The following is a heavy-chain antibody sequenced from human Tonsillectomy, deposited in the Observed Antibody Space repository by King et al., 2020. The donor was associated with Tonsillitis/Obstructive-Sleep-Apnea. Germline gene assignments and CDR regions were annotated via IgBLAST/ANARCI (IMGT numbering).Heavy chain of an antibody. CDR3: ARDCSSTSCYHYYYYGMDV. Sequence: VQLQQWGAGLLKPSETLSLPCAVYGGSFSGYYWSWIRQPPGKGLEWIGEINHSGSTNYNPSLKSRVTISVDTSKNQFSLKLSSVTAADTAVYYCARDCSSTSCYHYYYYGMDVWGQGTTVTVSS. V-gene: IGHV4-34*01. D-gene: IGHD2-2*01. CDR1: GGSFSGYY. CDR2: INHSGST. J-gene: IGHJ6*02.